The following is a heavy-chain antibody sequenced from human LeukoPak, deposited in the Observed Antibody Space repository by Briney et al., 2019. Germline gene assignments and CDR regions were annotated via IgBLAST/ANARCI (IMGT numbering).Heavy chain of an antibody. J-gene: IGHJ3*02. CDR3: ARDQNSGYGNDAFDI. CDR1: GFTFSDFY. Sequence: KPGGSLRLSCAASGFTFSDFYMSWIRQAPGKGLEWVSYISSSDSTIYYADSVKGRFTISRDNAKNSLYLQMNSLRTEDTAVYYCARDQNSGYGNDAFDIWGQGTMVTVSS. CDR2: ISSSDSTI. V-gene: IGHV3-11*01. D-gene: IGHD5-12*01.